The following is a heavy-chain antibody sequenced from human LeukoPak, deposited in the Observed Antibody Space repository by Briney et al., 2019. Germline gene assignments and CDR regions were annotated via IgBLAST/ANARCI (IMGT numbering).Heavy chain of an antibody. CDR3: ARAGYSSSWYVY. CDR2: IYSGGST. V-gene: IGHV3-53*01. CDR1: GFTVSSNY. Sequence: GGSLRLSCAASGFTVSSNYMSWVRQAPGKGLEWVSVIYSGGSTYYADSVKGRFTISRDNARNSLYLQMNSLRAEDTAVYYCARAGYSSSWYVYWGQGTLVTVSS. J-gene: IGHJ4*02. D-gene: IGHD6-13*01.